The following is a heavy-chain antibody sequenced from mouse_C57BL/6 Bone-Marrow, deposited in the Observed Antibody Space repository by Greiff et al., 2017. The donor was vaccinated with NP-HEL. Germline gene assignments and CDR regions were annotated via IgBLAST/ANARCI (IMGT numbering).Heavy chain of an antibody. Sequence: VQLQQPGAELVKPGASVKLSCKASGYTFTSYWMHWVKQRPGQGLEWIGMIHPNSGSTNYNEKFKSKATLTVDKSSSTAYMQLSSLTSEDSAVYYCARCYYGSHWYFDVWGTGTTVTVSS. CDR1: GYTFTSYW. CDR2: IHPNSGST. CDR3: ARCYYGSHWYFDV. J-gene: IGHJ1*03. V-gene: IGHV1-64*01. D-gene: IGHD1-1*01.